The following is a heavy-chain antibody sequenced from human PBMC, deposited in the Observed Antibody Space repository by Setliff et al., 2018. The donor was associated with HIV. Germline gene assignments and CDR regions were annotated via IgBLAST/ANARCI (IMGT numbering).Heavy chain of an antibody. V-gene: IGHV1-24*01. Sequence: ASVKVSCKISGYTLTEVSIHWVKQAPGEGLEWMGRVDPQDGETKFTEKFQGRLTLTRDTSINAAYMELSSLRPEDTAIYYCTTYGPTAALESWGQGTLVTVSS. CDR2: VDPQDGET. CDR1: GYTLTEVS. CDR3: TTYGPTAALES. J-gene: IGHJ5*02. D-gene: IGHD3-10*01.